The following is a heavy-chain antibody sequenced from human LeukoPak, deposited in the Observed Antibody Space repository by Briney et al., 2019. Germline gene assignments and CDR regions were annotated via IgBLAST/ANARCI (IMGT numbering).Heavy chain of an antibody. V-gene: IGHV3-23*01. CDR2: ISGSGGST. J-gene: IGHJ4*02. Sequence: GGSLRLSYAASGFTFSSYAMSWVPQAPGEGLECVSPISGSGGSTYDADSVKGRFTISRDNSKNTLYLQMNSLRAEDTAVYYCAKGGMSGSYYEFDYCGQGALVTVSS. CDR3: AKGGMSGSYYEFDY. CDR1: GFTFSSYA. D-gene: IGHD1-26*01.